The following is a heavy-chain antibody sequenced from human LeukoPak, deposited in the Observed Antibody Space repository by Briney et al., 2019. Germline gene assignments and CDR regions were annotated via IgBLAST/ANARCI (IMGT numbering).Heavy chain of an antibody. CDR1: GGSISSGGYS. V-gene: IGHV4-30-2*01. Sequence: SETLSLTCAVSGGSISSGGYSWSWIRQPPGKGLEWIGYIYHSGSTYYNPSLKSRVTISVDRSKNQFSLKLSSVTAADTAVYYCARGRGVTRYWGQGTLVTVSS. J-gene: IGHJ4*02. D-gene: IGHD3-10*01. CDR2: IYHSGST. CDR3: ARGRGVTRY.